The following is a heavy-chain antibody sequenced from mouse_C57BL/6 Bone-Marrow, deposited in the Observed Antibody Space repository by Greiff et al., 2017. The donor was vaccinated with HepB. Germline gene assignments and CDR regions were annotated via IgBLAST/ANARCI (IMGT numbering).Heavy chain of an antibody. CDR1: GYSITSGYY. V-gene: IGHV3-6*01. D-gene: IGHD3-2*02. CDR3: ARGLRAQATSY. J-gene: IGHJ2*01. Sequence: EVKLMESGPGLVKPSQSLSLTCSVTGYSITSGYYWNWIRQFPGNKLEWMGYISYDGSNNYNPSLKNRISITRDTSKNQFFLKLNSVTTEDTATYYCARGLRAQATSYWGQGTTLTVSS. CDR2: ISYDGSN.